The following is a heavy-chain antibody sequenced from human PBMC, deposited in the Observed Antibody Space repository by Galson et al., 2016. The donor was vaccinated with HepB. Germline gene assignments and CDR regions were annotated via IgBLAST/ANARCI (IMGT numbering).Heavy chain of an antibody. D-gene: IGHD3-9*01. CDR1: GYTLTELS. Sequence: SVKVSCKVSGYTLTELSIHWVRQAPGKGLEWMGGFDPKDGKRIYAQKFQGRVTMTEDTSTDTASMELSSLRSEDTAVYYCAILTGLLFRGPFDYWGQGTLVTVSS. J-gene: IGHJ4*02. CDR2: FDPKDGKR. V-gene: IGHV1-24*01. CDR3: AILTGLLFRGPFDY.